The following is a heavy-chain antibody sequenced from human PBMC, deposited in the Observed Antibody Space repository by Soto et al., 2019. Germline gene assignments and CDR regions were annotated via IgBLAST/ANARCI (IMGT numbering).Heavy chain of an antibody. Sequence: QVQLQESGPGLVKPSGTLSLTCAVSGVSISSHDWWTWVRQPPGKGLEWIGGSHQSGNTNYYSSLESRVTISVAKSKNQFSLNLSSGTVADTAVYYCATRDTSRFYWGQGTLVTVS. J-gene: IGHJ4*02. V-gene: IGHV4-4*02. CDR1: GVSISSHDW. CDR3: ATRDTSRFY. D-gene: IGHD6-13*01. CDR2: SHQSGNT.